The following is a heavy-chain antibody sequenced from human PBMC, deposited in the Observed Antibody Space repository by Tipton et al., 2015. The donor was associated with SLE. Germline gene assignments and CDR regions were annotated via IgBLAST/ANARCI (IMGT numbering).Heavy chain of an antibody. V-gene: IGHV3-48*03. CDR3: ARGGNSGAFDI. Sequence: SLRLSCAASGFTFSSYEMNWVRQAPGKGLEWVSYISSSGSTIYYAGSVKGRFTISRDNAKNSLYLQMNSLSAEDTAVYYCARGGNSGAFDIWGQGTMVTVSS. CDR2: ISSSGSTI. J-gene: IGHJ3*02. CDR1: GFTFSSYE. D-gene: IGHD4-23*01.